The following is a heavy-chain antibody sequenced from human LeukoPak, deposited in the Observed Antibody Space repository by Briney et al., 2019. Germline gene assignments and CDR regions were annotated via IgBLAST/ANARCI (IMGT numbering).Heavy chain of an antibody. CDR2: MSWDGGST. CDR1: GFTFDDYT. J-gene: IGHJ6*03. D-gene: IGHD6-25*01. CDR3: AKGSKQSGGYYYYYYMDV. Sequence: GGSLRLSCAASGFTFDDYTMHWVRQAPGKGLEWVSLMSWDGGSTYYADSVKGRFTISRDNSKNSLYLQMNSLRTEDTALYYCAKGSKQSGGYYYYYYMDVWGKGTTVTVSS. V-gene: IGHV3-43*01.